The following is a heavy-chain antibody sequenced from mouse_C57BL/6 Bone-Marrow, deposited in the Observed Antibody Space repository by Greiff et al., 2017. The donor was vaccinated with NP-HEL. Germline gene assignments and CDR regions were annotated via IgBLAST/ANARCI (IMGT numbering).Heavy chain of an antibody. J-gene: IGHJ2*01. CDR3: ATGDGYWYFDY. V-gene: IGHV1-74*01. CDR1: GYTFTSYW. CDR2: IHPSDSDT. D-gene: IGHD2-3*01. Sequence: QVQLQQPGAELVKPGASVKVSCKASGYTFTSYWMHWVKQRPGQGLEWIGRIHPSDSDTNYNQKFKGKDTLTVDKSSSTAYMQLSSLTSEDSAVYYCATGDGYWYFDYWGQGTTLTVSS.